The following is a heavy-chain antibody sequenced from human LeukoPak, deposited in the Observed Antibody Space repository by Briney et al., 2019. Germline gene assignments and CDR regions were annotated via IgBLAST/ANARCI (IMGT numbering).Heavy chain of an antibody. Sequence: SETLSLTCTVSGGSVSRGNYYWSWIRQPPGKGLEWIGYIYYSGSTNYNPSLKSRVTISVDTSKNQFSLKLNSVTAADTAVYYCARAGVVETAMIEYWGQGTLVTVSS. J-gene: IGHJ4*02. V-gene: IGHV4-61*01. CDR3: ARAGVVETAMIEY. CDR2: IYYSGST. D-gene: IGHD2-21*02. CDR1: GGSVSRGNYY.